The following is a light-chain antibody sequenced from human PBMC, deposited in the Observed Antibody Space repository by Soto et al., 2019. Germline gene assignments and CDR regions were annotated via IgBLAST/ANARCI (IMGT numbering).Light chain of an antibody. J-gene: IGLJ2*01. CDR2: EVS. CDR1: SSDVGAYQF. Sequence: QSVLTQPASVSGSLGQSITISCTGTSSDVGAYQFVSWYQQHPGKAPKLMIYEVSNRPSGVSDRFTGSKSGNTASLTISGLQAEDEADYYCSSYTSSSNTLVVFGGGTKLTVL. V-gene: IGLV2-14*01. CDR3: SSYTSSSNTLVV.